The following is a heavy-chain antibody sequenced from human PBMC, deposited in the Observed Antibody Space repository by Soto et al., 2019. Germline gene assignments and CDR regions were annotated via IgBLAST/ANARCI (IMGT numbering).Heavy chain of an antibody. V-gene: IGHV3-23*01. CDR2: ISGSGGST. CDR1: GFTFSSYA. D-gene: IGHD3-9*01. CDR3: AKEERRYFDWLPFDY. Sequence: TGGSLRLSCAASGFTFSSYAMSWVRQAPGKGLEWVSAISGSGGSTYYADSVKGRFTISRDNSKNTLYLQMNSLRAEDTAVYYCAKEERRYFDWLPFDYWGQGTLVTVSS. J-gene: IGHJ4*02.